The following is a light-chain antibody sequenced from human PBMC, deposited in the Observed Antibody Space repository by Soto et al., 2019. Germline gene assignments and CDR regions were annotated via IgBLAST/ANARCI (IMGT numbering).Light chain of an antibody. V-gene: IGKV4-1*01. CDR1: QSVLYSADNKNY. CDR2: WAS. J-gene: IGKJ1*01. CDR3: QQYYSTPWT. Sequence: DIVMTQSPDSLAVSLGGRATINCKSSQSVLYSADNKNYLAWYQQKPGQPPKLLIYWASTRESGVPDRFSGSGSGTDFTLTISSLQAEDVAVYYCQQYYSTPWTFGQGTNVEIK.